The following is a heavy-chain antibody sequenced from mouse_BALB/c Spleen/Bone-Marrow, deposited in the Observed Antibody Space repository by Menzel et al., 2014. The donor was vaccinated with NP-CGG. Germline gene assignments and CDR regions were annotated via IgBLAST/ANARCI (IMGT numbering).Heavy chain of an antibody. D-gene: IGHD2-14*01. CDR2: INNGGGST. J-gene: IGHJ4*01. CDR1: GFTFIAYT. Sequence: EVQLVESGGGLVEPGGSLKLSCAASGFTFIAYTMSWVRQTPEKRLEWVAYINNGGGSTYYPDTVKGRFTISGDNAKNTLYLQMSSLKSEDTAMYYCARHGEERPVLAMDYWGRGTSVTVSS. V-gene: IGHV5-12-2*01. CDR3: ARHGEERPVLAMDY.